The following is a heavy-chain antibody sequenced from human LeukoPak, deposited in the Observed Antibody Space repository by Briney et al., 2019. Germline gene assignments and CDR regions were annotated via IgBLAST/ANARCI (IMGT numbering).Heavy chain of an antibody. D-gene: IGHD3-22*01. CDR1: GGSIGSYY. CDR2: IYYSGST. CDR3: ARAGHSSGYYYFDY. Sequence: PSETLSLTCTVSGGSIGSYYWSWIRQPPGKGLEWIGYIYYSGSTNYNPSLKSRVTISVDTSKNQFSLKLSSVTAADTAVYYCARAGHSSGYYYFDYWGQGTLVTVSS. J-gene: IGHJ4*02. V-gene: IGHV4-59*01.